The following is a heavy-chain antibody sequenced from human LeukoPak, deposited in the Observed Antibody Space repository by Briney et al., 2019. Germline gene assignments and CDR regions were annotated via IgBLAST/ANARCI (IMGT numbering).Heavy chain of an antibody. D-gene: IGHD2-8*01. V-gene: IGHV3-21*01. CDR1: GFTFSSYS. CDR2: ISSSSYI. Sequence: GGSLRLSCAASGFTFSSYSMNWVRQAPGKGLEWVSSISSSSYIYYADSVKGRFTISRDNAKNSLYLQMNSLRAEDTAVYYCARENILLMGSMAQVRYMDVWGKGTTVTVSS. CDR3: ARENILLMGSMAQVRYMDV. J-gene: IGHJ6*03.